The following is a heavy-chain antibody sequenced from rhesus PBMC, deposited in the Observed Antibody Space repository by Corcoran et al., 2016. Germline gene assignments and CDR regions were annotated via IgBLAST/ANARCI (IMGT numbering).Heavy chain of an antibody. J-gene: IGHJ4*01. D-gene: IGHD3-28*01. Sequence: QVQLVQSGAEIKQTGASVKLSCKASGYNFNSYYMLGVRQAPGQGLELIGLISPYNSKHAYAQNFQGRVTITTDTSTSTGYLELSSLRSEDTAVYYCTREAITMVDIFDYWGQGVLVTVSS. CDR1: GYNFNSYY. V-gene: IGHV1-180*01. CDR2: ISPYNSKH. CDR3: TREAITMVDIFDY.